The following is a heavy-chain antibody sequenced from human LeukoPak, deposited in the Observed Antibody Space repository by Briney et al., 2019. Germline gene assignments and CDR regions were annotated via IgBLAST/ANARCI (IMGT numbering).Heavy chain of an antibody. J-gene: IGHJ4*02. D-gene: IGHD1-7*01. CDR3: AKVPGTIYFDY. V-gene: IGHV3-30*18. Sequence: GGSLRLSCAASGFTFSSYGMHWVRQAPGEGLEWVAVISYDGSNKYYADSVKGRFTISRDNSKNTLYLQMNRLRAEDTAVYYCAKVPGTIYFDYWGQGTLVTVSS. CDR1: GFTFSSYG. CDR2: ISYDGSNK.